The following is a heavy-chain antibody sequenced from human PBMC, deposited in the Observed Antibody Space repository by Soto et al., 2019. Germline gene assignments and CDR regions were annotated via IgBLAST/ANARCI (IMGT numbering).Heavy chain of an antibody. D-gene: IGHD3-22*01. CDR2: IYWDDDK. CDR3: AHRRPMIVSSFYYGMDV. V-gene: IGHV2-5*02. J-gene: IGHJ6*02. Sequence: SGPTLVNPTQTLTLTCTFSGFSLSTSGVGVGWIRQPPGKALEWLALIYWDDDKRYSPSLKSRLTITKDTSKNQVVLTMTNMDPVDTATYYCAHRRPMIVSSFYYGMDVWGQGTTVTVSS. CDR1: GFSLSTSGVG.